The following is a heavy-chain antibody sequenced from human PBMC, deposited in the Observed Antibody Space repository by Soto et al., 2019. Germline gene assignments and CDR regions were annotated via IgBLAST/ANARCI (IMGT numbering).Heavy chain of an antibody. J-gene: IGHJ4*02. Sequence: ASVKVSCKASGGTFSSYAISWVRQAPGQGLEWMGGIIPIFGTANYAQKFQGRVTITADESTSTAYMELSSLRSEDTAVYYCARGPPVLRYFDWPLDYWGQGTLVTVS. CDR1: GGTFSSYA. CDR2: IIPIFGTA. V-gene: IGHV1-69*13. CDR3: ARGPPVLRYFDWPLDY. D-gene: IGHD3-9*01.